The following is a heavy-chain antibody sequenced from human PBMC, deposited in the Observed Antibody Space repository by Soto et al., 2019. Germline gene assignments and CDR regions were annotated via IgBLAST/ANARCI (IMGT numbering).Heavy chain of an antibody. J-gene: IGHJ4*02. V-gene: IGHV4-31*03. D-gene: IGHD3-22*01. CDR3: ARDRDYYDNSGCLHYFHX. CDR1: GGSVTTNSTY. CDR2: FHHSGRT. Sequence: SETLSLTCTVSGGSVTTNSTYWSWIRHSPGKGLELIGYFHHSGRTYYNPSLKSRVNMSVDTAKNQYDLTLTSVNAADTAVYYCARDRDYYDNSGCLHYFHXWGQVTQVTVSX.